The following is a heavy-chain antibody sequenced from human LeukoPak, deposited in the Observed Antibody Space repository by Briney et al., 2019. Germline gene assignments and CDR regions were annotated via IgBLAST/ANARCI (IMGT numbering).Heavy chain of an antibody. D-gene: IGHD3-16*01. CDR3: ARDGGGLDY. Sequence: GGSLRLSCAASGFSFGIYWMSWVRQAPGKGLEWVAYIQQDGSETYYADSVKGRFTISRDNAKHSLHLQMNSLRVEDTAVYYCARDGGGLDYWGQGTQVTVSS. J-gene: IGHJ4*02. V-gene: IGHV3-7*01. CDR1: GFSFGIYW. CDR2: IQQDGSET.